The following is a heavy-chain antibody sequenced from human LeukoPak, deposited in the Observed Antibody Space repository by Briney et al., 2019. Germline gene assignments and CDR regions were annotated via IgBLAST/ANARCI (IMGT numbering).Heavy chain of an antibody. CDR3: ARDTFFGCNGGSCPPYNWFDP. Sequence: GGSLRLSCAASGFTFSSYAMHWVRQAPGKGLEWVAVISYDGSNKYYADSVKGRFTISRDNSKNTLYLQMNSLRAEDTAVYYCARDTFFGCNGGSCPPYNWFDPWGQGTLVTVSS. CDR1: GFTFSSYA. V-gene: IGHV3-30*04. D-gene: IGHD2-15*01. J-gene: IGHJ5*02. CDR2: ISYDGSNK.